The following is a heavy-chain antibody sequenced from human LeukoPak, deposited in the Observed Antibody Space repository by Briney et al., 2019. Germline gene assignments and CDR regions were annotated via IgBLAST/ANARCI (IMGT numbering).Heavy chain of an antibody. CDR3: AKDRHDSSGYYSTFDY. CDR2: ISSSSSYI. CDR1: GFTFSSYS. Sequence: GGSLRLSCAASGFTFSSYSMNWVRQAPGKGLEWVSSISSSSSYIYYADSVKGRFTISRDNAKNSLYLQMNSLRAEDTALYYCAKDRHDSSGYYSTFDYWGQGTLVTVSS. D-gene: IGHD3-22*01. V-gene: IGHV3-21*04. J-gene: IGHJ4*02.